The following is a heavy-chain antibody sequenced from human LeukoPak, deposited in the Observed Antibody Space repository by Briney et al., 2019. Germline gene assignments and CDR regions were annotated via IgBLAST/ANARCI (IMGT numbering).Heavy chain of an antibody. Sequence: SETLSLTCTVSGGSISSYYWSWIRQPPGKGLEWIGYIYYSGSTNYNPSLKSRVTISVDTSKNQFSLKLSSVTAADTAVYYCARGYSGYDYDCWGQGTLVTVSS. CDR2: IYYSGST. D-gene: IGHD5-12*01. J-gene: IGHJ4*02. CDR1: GGSISSYY. CDR3: ARGYSGYDYDC. V-gene: IGHV4-59*01.